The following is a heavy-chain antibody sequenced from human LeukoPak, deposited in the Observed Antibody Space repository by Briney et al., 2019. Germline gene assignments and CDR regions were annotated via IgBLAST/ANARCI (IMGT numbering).Heavy chain of an antibody. J-gene: IGHJ6*03. V-gene: IGHV3-73*01. CDR3: AKAAGTDYYYYYYMDV. CDR1: GFTFSGSA. D-gene: IGHD6-13*01. Sequence: PGGSLRLSCAASGFTFSGSAMNWVRQASGKGLEWVGRIRSKANKYATEYAVSVNGRFTISRDDPKNMAYLQMNSLKPEDTAVYYCAKAAGTDYYYYYYMDVWGKGTTVTVSS. CDR2: IRSKANKYAT.